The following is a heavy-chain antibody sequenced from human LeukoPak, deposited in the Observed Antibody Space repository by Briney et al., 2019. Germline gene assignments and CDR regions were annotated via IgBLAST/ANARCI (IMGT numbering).Heavy chain of an antibody. CDR2: INPTGTTT. CDR3: ARDALDGSHSVGFDY. J-gene: IGHJ4*02. D-gene: IGHD4-23*01. V-gene: IGHV1-46*01. CDR1: GYTFINHW. Sequence: GASVKVSCKASGYTFINHWMHWVRQAPGQGLEWVGLINPTGTTTLYAQKFQGRITLTRDMSATTDYMELSSLRREDTAVYYCARDALDGSHSVGFDYWGQGTLVTVSS.